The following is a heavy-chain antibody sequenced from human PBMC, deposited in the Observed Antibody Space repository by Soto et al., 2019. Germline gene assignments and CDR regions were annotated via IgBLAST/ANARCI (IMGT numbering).Heavy chain of an antibody. CDR2: IYYSGNT. Sequence: PSETLSLTCTISNGSIGSYYWTWIRQPPGKGLEWIGHIYYSGNTNYNPSLKSRLTLSLDTSKNQFSLKLTSVTAADTAVYYCARVGRLITAAGLLDAWGQGTLVTVSS. D-gene: IGHD6-13*01. V-gene: IGHV4-59*01. CDR3: ARVGRLITAAGLLDA. CDR1: NGSIGSYY. J-gene: IGHJ5*02.